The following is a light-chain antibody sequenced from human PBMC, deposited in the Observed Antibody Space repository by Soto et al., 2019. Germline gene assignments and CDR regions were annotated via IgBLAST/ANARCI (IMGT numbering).Light chain of an antibody. Sequence: QSVLTQPASVSGSPGQSIAISRTGTSSDIGDYNYVSWYQQHPVKAPKLIIYDVSNRPSGVSDRFSGPKSGNTASLTISGLQAEDEADYYCSSYTSSSTPYVFGTGTKVTVL. CDR3: SSYTSSSTPYV. J-gene: IGLJ1*01. V-gene: IGLV2-14*01. CDR2: DVS. CDR1: SSDIGDYNY.